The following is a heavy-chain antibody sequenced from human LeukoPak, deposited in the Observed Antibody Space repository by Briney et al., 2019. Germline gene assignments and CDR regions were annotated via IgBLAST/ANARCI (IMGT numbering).Heavy chain of an antibody. CDR3: AKDLVAAAGTFTYNWFDP. Sequence: PGGSLRLSCAASGFTVSSNYMSWIRQPPGKGLEWIGYIYYSGSTNYNPSLKSRVTISVDTSKNQFSLKLSSVTAADTAVYYCAKDLVAAAGTFTYNWFDPWGQGTLVTVSS. J-gene: IGHJ5*02. CDR1: GFTVSSNY. CDR2: IYYSGST. V-gene: IGHV4-59*02. D-gene: IGHD6-13*01.